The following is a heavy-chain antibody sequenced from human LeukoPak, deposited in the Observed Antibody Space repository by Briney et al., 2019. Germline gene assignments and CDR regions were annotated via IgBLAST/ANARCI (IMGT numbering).Heavy chain of an antibody. V-gene: IGHV3-23*01. CDR2: ISGSGGSI. CDR3: AKTKWELLLSPPSY. Sequence: GGSLRLSCAASGFTFSSYAMSWVRQAPGKGLEWVSAISGSGGSIYYADSVKGRFTISRDNSKNTLYLQMNSLRAEDTAVYYCAKTKWELLLSPPSYWGQGTLVTVSS. D-gene: IGHD1-26*01. CDR1: GFTFSSYA. J-gene: IGHJ4*02.